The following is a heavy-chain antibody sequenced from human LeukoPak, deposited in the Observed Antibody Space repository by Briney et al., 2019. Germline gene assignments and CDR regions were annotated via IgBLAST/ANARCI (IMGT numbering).Heavy chain of an antibody. D-gene: IGHD3-10*01. Sequence: PGGSLRLSWAASGXTFSTYAMHWVRQAPGRGLEYVSGISSNGGSTYYADSVKGRFTISRDNSKNTLYLQMGSLRAEDMAVYYCARGNTYYYGSGTYTDYWGQGTLVTVSS. CDR3: ARGNTYYYGSGTYTDY. J-gene: IGHJ4*02. V-gene: IGHV3-64*02. CDR1: GXTFSTYA. CDR2: ISSNGGST.